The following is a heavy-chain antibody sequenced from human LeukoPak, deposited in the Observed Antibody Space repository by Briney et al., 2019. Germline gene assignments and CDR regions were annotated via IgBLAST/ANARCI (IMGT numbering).Heavy chain of an antibody. CDR2: INSDWSGT. J-gene: IGHJ3*02. V-gene: IGHV3-74*01. Sequence: PGGSLRLSCAASGFTFSSYWMHWVRQGPGKGLVWVSRINSDWSGTSYADSVKGRFTISRENAKNTLYVQMNSLRAEDTAVYYCSTDSGHAFDIWGRGTMVTVSS. D-gene: IGHD3-10*01. CDR1: GFTFSSYW. CDR3: STDSGHAFDI.